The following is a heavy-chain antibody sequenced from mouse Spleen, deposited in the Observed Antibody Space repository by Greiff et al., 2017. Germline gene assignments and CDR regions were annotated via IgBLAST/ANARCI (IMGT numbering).Heavy chain of an antibody. Sequence: QVQLQQSGAELMKPGASVKISCKATGYTFSSYWIEWVKQRPGHGLEWIGEILPGSGSTNYNEKFKGKATFTADTSSNTAYMQLSSLTSEDSAVYYCARKGYGNYGYFDVWGAGTTVTVSS. V-gene: IGHV1-9*01. CDR3: ARKGYGNYGYFDV. J-gene: IGHJ1*01. CDR1: GYTFSSYW. CDR2: ILPGSGST. D-gene: IGHD2-10*02.